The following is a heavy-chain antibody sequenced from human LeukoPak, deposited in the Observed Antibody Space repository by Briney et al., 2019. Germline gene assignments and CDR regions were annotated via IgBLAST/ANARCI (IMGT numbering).Heavy chain of an antibody. CDR1: GLSISNDR. J-gene: IGHJ4*02. CDR3: TMIQGWGSGSYYRDF. Sequence: GGSLRLSCAASGLSISNDRMSWVRQAPGKGLEWVARVKSKSAGETTDYAAPVKGRFTISRDDSKNTLYLQMNSLKTEDTAVYYCTMIQGWGSGSYYRDFWGQGTLVTVSS. CDR2: VKSKSAGETT. V-gene: IGHV3-15*01. D-gene: IGHD3-10*01.